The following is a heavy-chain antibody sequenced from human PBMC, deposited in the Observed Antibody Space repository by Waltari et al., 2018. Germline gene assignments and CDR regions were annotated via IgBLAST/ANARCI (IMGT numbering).Heavy chain of an antibody. Sequence: QVQLQESGPGLVKPSETLSLTCTVSGGSTSSYYWTWIRQPPGKGLEWIGYIYYSGSTNYNPSLKSRVTISVDTSKNQFSLKLSSVTAADTAVYYCAREKDSSLIDYWGQGTLVTVSS. V-gene: IGHV4-59*01. J-gene: IGHJ4*02. D-gene: IGHD6-6*01. CDR2: IYYSGST. CDR1: GGSTSSYY. CDR3: AREKDSSLIDY.